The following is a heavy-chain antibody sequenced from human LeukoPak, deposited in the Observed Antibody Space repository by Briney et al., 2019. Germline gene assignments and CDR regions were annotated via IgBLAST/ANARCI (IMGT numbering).Heavy chain of an antibody. CDR1: GFTFSSYS. Sequence: GSLRLSCAASGFTFSSYSMNWVRQAPGKGLEWVSSISSSSSYIYYADSVKGRFTISRDNAKNSLYLQMNSLRAEDTAVYYCASIDYYDSSFDYWGQGTLVTVSS. V-gene: IGHV3-21*01. CDR2: ISSSSSYI. J-gene: IGHJ4*02. D-gene: IGHD3-22*01. CDR3: ASIDYYDSSFDY.